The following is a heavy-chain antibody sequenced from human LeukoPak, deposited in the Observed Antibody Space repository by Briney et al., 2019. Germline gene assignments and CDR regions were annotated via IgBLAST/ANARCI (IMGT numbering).Heavy chain of an antibody. CDR2: IKQDGSEK. D-gene: IGHD3-3*01. Sequence: GGSLRLSCAASGFTFSSYWMSWVRQAPGKGLEWVANIKQDGSEKYYVDSVKGRFTISRDNAKNSLYLQMNSLRAEDTAVYYCARASRDFWSGYYTAPFDYWGQGTLVTVSS. V-gene: IGHV3-7*01. CDR3: ARASRDFWSGYYTAPFDY. J-gene: IGHJ4*02. CDR1: GFTFSSYW.